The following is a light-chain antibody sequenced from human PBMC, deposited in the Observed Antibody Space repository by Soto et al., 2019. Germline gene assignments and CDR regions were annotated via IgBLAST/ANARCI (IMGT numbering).Light chain of an antibody. V-gene: IGLV1-44*01. J-gene: IGLJ2*01. CDR3: VAWDDSLNGRV. Sequence: QSVLTQPPSASGTPGQRVTISCSGSSSSIGRNTVNWYQQLPGTAPKLLIYGHNQRPSGVPDRFSGSKSGTSASLAISGLQSEDEADYYCVAWDDSLNGRVFGGGTKLTVL. CDR2: GHN. CDR1: SSSIGRNT.